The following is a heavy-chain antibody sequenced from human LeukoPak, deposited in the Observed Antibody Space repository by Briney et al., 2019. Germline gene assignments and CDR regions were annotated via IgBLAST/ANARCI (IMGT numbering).Heavy chain of an antibody. Sequence: GASVKVSCKASGGTFSSYAISWVRQAPGQGLEWMGGIIPIFGTANYAQKFQGRVTSTTDESTSTAYMELSSLRSEDTAVYYCARGDPRRGYCSGGSCSTYYYYYYYMDVWGKGTTVTVSS. J-gene: IGHJ6*03. CDR3: ARGDPRRGYCSGGSCSTYYYYYYYMDV. CDR2: IIPIFGTA. CDR1: GGTFSSYA. D-gene: IGHD2-15*01. V-gene: IGHV1-69*05.